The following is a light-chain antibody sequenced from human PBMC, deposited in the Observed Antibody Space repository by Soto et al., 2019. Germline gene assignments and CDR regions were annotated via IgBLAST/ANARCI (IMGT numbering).Light chain of an antibody. J-gene: IGKJ5*01. V-gene: IGKV1-17*01. CDR1: QGIGNG. CDR3: LRHNDYPIT. Sequence: DIQMTQSPSSLAASVGDRVTITCRASQGIGNGLSWFQQKPGKAPKRLIYAASTLQSGVPSRFSGSGSGTEFTLTISSLQPKDFATYYCLRHNDYPITFGQGTRLEIK. CDR2: AAS.